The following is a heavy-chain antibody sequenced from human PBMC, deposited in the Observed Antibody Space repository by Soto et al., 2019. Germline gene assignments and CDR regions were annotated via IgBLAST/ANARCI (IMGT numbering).Heavy chain of an antibody. CDR1: GGSISSYY. J-gene: IGHJ4*02. CDR3: ASYSSSWTGVAY. Sequence: SETLSLTCTVSGGSISSYYWSWIRQPPGKGLEWIGYIYYSGSTNYNPSLKSRVTISVDTSKNQFSLKLSSVTAADTAVYFCASYSSSWTGVAYWGQGTLVTVSS. D-gene: IGHD6-13*01. CDR2: IYYSGST. V-gene: IGHV4-59*01.